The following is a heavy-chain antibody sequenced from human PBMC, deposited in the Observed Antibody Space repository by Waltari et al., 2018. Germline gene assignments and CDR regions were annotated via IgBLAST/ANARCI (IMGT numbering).Heavy chain of an antibody. CDR3: ARGARRTTVTTGWWYFDV. V-gene: IGHV3-74*01. CDR2: SNSDGSSI. J-gene: IGHJ2*01. D-gene: IGHD4-17*01. CDR1: GFTYSLYW. Sequence: EVQLVESGGGLVQPGGSLRLSCAASGFTYSLYWMHWVRQVPGKGLLGVSRSNSDGSSISYADSVKGRFTIYKDNAKNTVYLQMNSLRADDTAIYYCARGARRTTVTTGWWYFDVWGRGTLVTVSS.